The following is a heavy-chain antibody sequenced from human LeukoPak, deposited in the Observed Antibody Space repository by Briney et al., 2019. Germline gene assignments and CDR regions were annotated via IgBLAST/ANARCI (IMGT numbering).Heavy chain of an antibody. Sequence: ASAKVSCKASGYTITSYGISWVRQAPGQGLEWMGWISAYNGNTNYAQKLQGRVTMTTDTSTSTAYMELRSLRSDDTAVYYCARVNMSGWFDPWGQGTLVTVSS. CDR1: GYTITSYG. D-gene: IGHD3-10*02. CDR2: ISAYNGNT. V-gene: IGHV1-18*01. CDR3: ARVNMSGWFDP. J-gene: IGHJ5*02.